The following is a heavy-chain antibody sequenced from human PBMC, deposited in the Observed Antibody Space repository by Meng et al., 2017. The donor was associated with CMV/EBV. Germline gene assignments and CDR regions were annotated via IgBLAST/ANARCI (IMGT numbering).Heavy chain of an antibody. CDR3: AKYYDLWSGYGSYFDS. V-gene: IGHV3-23*01. CDR1: GFTFSSYA. J-gene: IGHJ4*03. Sequence: GESLKISCAASGFTFSSYAMSWVRQAPGKGLEWVSGITGGGGSTYYADSVKGRFTISRDNSKNTLYLQMNSLTAKDTAIYFCAKYYDLWSGYGSYFDSWGQGTTVTVSS. D-gene: IGHD3-3*01. CDR2: ITGGGGST.